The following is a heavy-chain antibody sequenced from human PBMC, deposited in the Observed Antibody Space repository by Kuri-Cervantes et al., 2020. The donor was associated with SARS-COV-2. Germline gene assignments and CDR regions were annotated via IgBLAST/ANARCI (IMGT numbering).Heavy chain of an antibody. CDR3: ARRGSATTFLDY. CDR2: IYPSDSDT. Sequence: GESLKISCKVSGYTFTTHWIGWLRQMPGKGLEWMGIIYPSDSDTRYSPSFQGLVIISVDRSINTAYLQWSSLKPSDTAIYYCARRGSATTFLDYWGQGTQVTVSS. CDR1: GYTFTTHW. J-gene: IGHJ4*02. V-gene: IGHV5-51*01. D-gene: IGHD2-15*01.